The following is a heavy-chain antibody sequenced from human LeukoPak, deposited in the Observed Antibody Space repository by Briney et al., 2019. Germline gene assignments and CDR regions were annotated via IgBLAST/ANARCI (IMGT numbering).Heavy chain of an antibody. V-gene: IGHV3-48*01. CDR2: ISSSSSTI. CDR1: GFTFSSYR. D-gene: IGHD2-15*01. CDR3: AVCSGGSCYSPHFQH. Sequence: GSLRLSCADSGFTFSSYRMNWVRQAPGNGLEWVSSISSSSSTIYYADSVKGRFTISRDNAKNSLYLQMNSLRAEDTAVYYCAVCSGGSCYSPHFQHWGQGTLVTVSS. J-gene: IGHJ1*01.